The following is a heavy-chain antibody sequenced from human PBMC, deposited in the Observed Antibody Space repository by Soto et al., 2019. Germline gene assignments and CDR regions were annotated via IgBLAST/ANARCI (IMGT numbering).Heavy chain of an antibody. CDR1: GYTFTSYD. CDR2: MNPNSGNT. CDR3: AREHSSSSHVSFFLGYYYYMDV. Sequence: QVQLVQSGAEVKKPGASVKVSCKASGYTFTSYDINWVRQATGQGLEWMGWMNPNSGNTGYAQKFQRRVTMTRNTSISTAYMELSSLRSEDTAVYYCAREHSSSSHVSFFLGYYYYMDVWGKGTTVTVSS. D-gene: IGHD6-6*01. J-gene: IGHJ6*03. V-gene: IGHV1-8*01.